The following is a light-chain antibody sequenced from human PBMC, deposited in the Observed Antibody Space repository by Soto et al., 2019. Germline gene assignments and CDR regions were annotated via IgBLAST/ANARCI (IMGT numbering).Light chain of an antibody. CDR3: CSHTLPSTYV. CDR2: DVT. J-gene: IGLJ1*01. Sequence: QSVLTQPASVSDSPGQSITISCTGTSSDVGGYNHVSWYQQHPGKAPKLMIYDVTNRPSGVSNRFSGSKSGSTASLIISGLLAEDEADYYCCSHTLPSTYVFGTGTKLTVL. CDR1: SSDVGGYNH. V-gene: IGLV2-14*01.